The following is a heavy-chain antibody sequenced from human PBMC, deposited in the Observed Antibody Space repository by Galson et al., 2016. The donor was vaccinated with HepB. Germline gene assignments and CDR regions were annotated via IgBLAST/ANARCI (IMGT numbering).Heavy chain of an antibody. V-gene: IGHV1-24*01. CDR2: FDPQEGET. D-gene: IGHD5-18*01. Sequence: SVKVSCKVSGYRFTELSMHWVRQAPGKGLEWMGGFDPQEGETLYTQKFQGRVSMTEETSTDTAYMELTRLRSEDTSVYYCATLRETAMSKCPEHWGQGTLVIVSS. CDR1: GYRFTELS. CDR3: ATLRETAMSKCPEH. J-gene: IGHJ1*01.